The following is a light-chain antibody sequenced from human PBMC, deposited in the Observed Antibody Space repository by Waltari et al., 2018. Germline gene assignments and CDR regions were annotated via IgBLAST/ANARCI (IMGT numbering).Light chain of an antibody. V-gene: IGLV2-14*01. CDR2: DVS. Sequence: QSALTQPASVSGSPGQSITISCTGTTSDLGGYNYLSCYKQHPRQHPNLMLYDVSSRHAGVSNRFSGSKSGNTASLTISGLQAEDEADSYCSSFTSSSTWVFGGGTKLTVL. CDR1: TSDLGGYNY. J-gene: IGLJ3*02. CDR3: SSFTSSSTWV.